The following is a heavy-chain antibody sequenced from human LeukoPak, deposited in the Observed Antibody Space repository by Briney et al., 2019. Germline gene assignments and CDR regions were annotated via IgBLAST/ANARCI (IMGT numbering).Heavy chain of an antibody. V-gene: IGHV4-4*07. J-gene: IGHJ4*02. D-gene: IGHD3-3*01. CDR1: GGSISSYF. CDR2: IYTSGST. Sequence: SETLSLTCPVSGGSISSYFWSWIRQPAGKGLEWIGRIYTSGSTNYNPSLKSRVTISADKSTNQFSLKLSSVTAADTAVYYCARDRFGDLNYFDYWGQGTLVTVSS. CDR3: ARDRFGDLNYFDY.